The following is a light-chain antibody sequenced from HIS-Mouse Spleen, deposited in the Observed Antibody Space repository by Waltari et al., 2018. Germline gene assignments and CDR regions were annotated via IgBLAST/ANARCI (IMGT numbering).Light chain of an antibody. CDR1: QSVSSY. J-gene: IGKJ3*01. V-gene: IGKV3-11*01. CDR3: QQRSNWPPGFT. CDR2: DAS. Sequence: EIVLTQSPATLSLSPGERATLSCRASQSVSSYLAWYPQKPGQAPRLLIYDASNRATGIPARFSGSGSGTDFTLTISSLEPEDFAVYYCQQRSNWPPGFTFGPGTKVDIK.